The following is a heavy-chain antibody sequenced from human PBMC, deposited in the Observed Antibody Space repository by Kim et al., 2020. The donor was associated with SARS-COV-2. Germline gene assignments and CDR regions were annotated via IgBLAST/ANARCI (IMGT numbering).Heavy chain of an antibody. CDR2: IYYSGST. V-gene: IGHV4-39*01. J-gene: IGHJ6*02. CDR3: ARPHGYSYGYNGMDV. CDR1: GGSISSSSYY. Sequence: SETLSLTCTVSGGSISSSSYYWGWIRQPPGKGLEWIGSIYYSGSTYYNPSLKSRVTISVDTSKNQFSLKLSSVTAADTAVYYCARPHGYSYGYNGMDVWGQGTTVTVSS. D-gene: IGHD5-18*01.